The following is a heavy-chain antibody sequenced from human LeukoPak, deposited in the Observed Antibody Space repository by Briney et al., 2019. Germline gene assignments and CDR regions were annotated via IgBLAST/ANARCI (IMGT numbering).Heavy chain of an antibody. Sequence: PETLSLTCAVYGGSFSGYYWSWIRQPPGKGLEWIGEINHSGSTNYNPSLKSRVTISVDTSKNQFSLKLSSVTAADTAVYYCWIFRGGSGSYYNRQGYYFDYWGQGTLVTVSS. CDR1: GGSFSGYY. D-gene: IGHD3-10*01. V-gene: IGHV4-34*01. J-gene: IGHJ4*02. CDR3: WIFRGGSGSYYNRQGYYFDY. CDR2: INHSGST.